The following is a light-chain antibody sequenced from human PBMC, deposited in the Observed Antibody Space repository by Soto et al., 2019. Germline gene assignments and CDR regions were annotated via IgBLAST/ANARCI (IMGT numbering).Light chain of an antibody. Sequence: DIQLTQSPAFLSASLGDRVTISCRASQGVSSHLAWYQQKPGKAPELLIYAASTLQSGVPSRFSGSGSGTEFTLTISNPQPEDFATYFCQHLNSYPRALSFGGGTQVEIK. V-gene: IGKV1-9*01. CDR3: QHLNSYPRALS. J-gene: IGKJ4*01. CDR2: AAS. CDR1: QGVSSH.